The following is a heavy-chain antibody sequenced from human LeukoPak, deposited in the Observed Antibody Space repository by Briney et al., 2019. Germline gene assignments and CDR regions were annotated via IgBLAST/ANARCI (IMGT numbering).Heavy chain of an antibody. V-gene: IGHV3-48*04. CDR2: ISSSGSTI. J-gene: IGHJ6*02. D-gene: IGHD3-3*01. Sequence: GGSLRLSCAASGITFSSYWMSWVRQAPGKGLEWVSYISSSGSTIYYADSVKGRFTISRDNAKNSLYLQMNSLRAEDTAVYYCARVRGFLEWLLPYYYYGMDVWGQGTTVTVSS. CDR1: GITFSSYW. CDR3: ARVRGFLEWLLPYYYYGMDV.